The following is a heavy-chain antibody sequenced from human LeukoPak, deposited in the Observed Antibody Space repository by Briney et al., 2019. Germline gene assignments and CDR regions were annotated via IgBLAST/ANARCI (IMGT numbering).Heavy chain of an antibody. CDR3: AKGPPSGWYYFDY. D-gene: IGHD6-19*01. V-gene: IGHV3-43D*04. CDR2: ISWDGGST. J-gene: IGHJ4*02. Sequence: AGGSLRLSCAASGFTFDDYAMHWVRQAPGKGLEWVSLISWDGGSTYYADSVKGRFTISRDNSKNTLYLQMNSLRAEDTAVYYCAKGPPSGWYYFDYWGQGTLVTVSS. CDR1: GFTFDDYA.